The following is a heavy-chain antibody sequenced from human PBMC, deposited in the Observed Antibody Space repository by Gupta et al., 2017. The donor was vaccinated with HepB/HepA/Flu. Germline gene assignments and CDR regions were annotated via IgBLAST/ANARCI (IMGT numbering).Heavy chain of an antibody. J-gene: IGHJ4*01. D-gene: IGHD1-1*01. Sequence: QVRLQQCRSGLFKPSETLSLPCAVYGGSFSGYYWSWIRQPPGKGLEWIGEINHNGRTNDNPARRSRVTISVDTARKQCSLKVGSVAGGDTCVYYYAKGGTRRVRDLRYGGHVTIVTVSS. CDR2: INHNGRT. CDR1: GGSFSGYY. V-gene: IGHV4-34*01. CDR3: AKGGTRRVRDLRY.